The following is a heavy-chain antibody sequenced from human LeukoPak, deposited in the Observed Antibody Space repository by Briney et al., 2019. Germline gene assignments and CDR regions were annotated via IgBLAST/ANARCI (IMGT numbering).Heavy chain of an antibody. CDR1: GFTFSGSA. J-gene: IGHJ4*02. CDR3: TSDRLGELSDY. Sequence: GGSLRLSCAASGFTFSGSAIHWVRQASGKGLEWVGHIRSKANDYATAYAASVKGRFTISRDDSKNTAYLQMNSLKTEDTAVYYCTSDRLGELSDYWGQGTPVTVSS. D-gene: IGHD3-16*02. CDR2: IRSKANDYAT. V-gene: IGHV3-73*01.